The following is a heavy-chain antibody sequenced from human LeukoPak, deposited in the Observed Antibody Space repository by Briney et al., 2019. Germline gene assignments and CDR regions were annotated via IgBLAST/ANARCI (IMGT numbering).Heavy chain of an antibody. CDR3: ARFKGGTGFDY. J-gene: IGHJ4*02. D-gene: IGHD1-26*01. CDR1: GGSITTSDFD. CDR2: ISSSGKA. Sequence: SETLSLTCTVSGGSITTSDFDWAWIRQPPGQGFEWIATISSSGKAYYYPSLMSRVTISVDTSKNQFSLDVTSVTAADTGLFYCARFKGGTGFDYWGRGILVIIS. V-gene: IGHV4-39*01.